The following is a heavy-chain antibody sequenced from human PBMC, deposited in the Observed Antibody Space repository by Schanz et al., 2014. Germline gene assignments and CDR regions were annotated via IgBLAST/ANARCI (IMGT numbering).Heavy chain of an antibody. CDR2: INTNTGNP. D-gene: IGHD7-27*01. Sequence: QVQLVQSGAEVKKPGASVKVSCKTFGYSFTNYGISWVRQAPGQGLEWMGWINTNTGNPTYAQGFTGRFVFSLDTSVSTAYLQISFLKADDTAIFFCARGEANWGQYWGQGTLVTVSS. CDR1: GYSFTNYG. V-gene: IGHV7-4-1*02. CDR3: ARGEANWGQY. J-gene: IGHJ4*02.